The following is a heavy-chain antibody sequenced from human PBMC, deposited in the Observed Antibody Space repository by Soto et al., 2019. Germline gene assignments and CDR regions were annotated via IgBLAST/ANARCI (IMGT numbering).Heavy chain of an antibody. Sequence: QVQLVQSGAEVKKPGSSVKVSCKASGGTFSSYAISWVRQAPGQGLEWMGGIIPIFGTANYAQKFQGRVTITADESTSTACMELSSLRSEDTAVYYCARDTRSYDFWSGYQSTYFDLWGRGTLVTVSS. CDR1: GGTFSSYA. CDR3: ARDTRSYDFWSGYQSTYFDL. CDR2: IIPIFGTA. J-gene: IGHJ2*01. V-gene: IGHV1-69*01. D-gene: IGHD3-3*01.